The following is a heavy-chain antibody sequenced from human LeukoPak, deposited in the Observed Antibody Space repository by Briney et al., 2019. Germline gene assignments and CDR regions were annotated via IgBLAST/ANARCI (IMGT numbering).Heavy chain of an antibody. J-gene: IGHJ4*02. CDR1: GFTFSSYS. D-gene: IGHD6-13*01. CDR3: ARTSNRARIAAAGSTSGRYYFDY. V-gene: IGHV3-21*01. CDR2: ISSSSSYI. Sequence: GGSLRLSCAASGFTFSSYSMNWVRQAPGKGLEWVSSISSSSSYIYYADSVKGRFTISRDNAENSLYLQMNSLRAEDTAVYYCARTSNRARIAAAGSTSGRYYFDYWGQGTLVTVSS.